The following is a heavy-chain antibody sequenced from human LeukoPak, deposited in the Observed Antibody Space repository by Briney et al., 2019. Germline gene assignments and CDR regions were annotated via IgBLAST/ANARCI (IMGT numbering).Heavy chain of an antibody. CDR2: INSDGSRT. D-gene: IGHD5-24*01. Sequence: PGESLRLSCATSGFTFSSYWMHWVRQAPGKGLVWVSRINSDGSRTRYADSVMGRFTISRDNSKNTLYLQMNSLRAEDTAVYYCAKEMATMNAFDIWGQGTMVTVS. J-gene: IGHJ3*02. CDR1: GFTFSSYW. CDR3: AKEMATMNAFDI. V-gene: IGHV3-74*01.